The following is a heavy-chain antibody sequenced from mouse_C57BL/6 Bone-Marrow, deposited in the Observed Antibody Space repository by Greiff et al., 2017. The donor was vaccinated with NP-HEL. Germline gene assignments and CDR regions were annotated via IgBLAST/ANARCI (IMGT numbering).Heavy chain of an antibody. J-gene: IGHJ4*01. CDR1: GFTFSSYA. D-gene: IGHD2-2*01. CDR3: ARGYDEYYYAMDY. V-gene: IGHV5-4*01. Sequence: EVQLVESGGGLVKPGGSLKLSCAASGFTFSSYAMSWVRQTPEKRLEWVATISDGGSYTYYPDNVKGRFTISRDNAKNNLYLQMSHLKSEDTAMYYCARGYDEYYYAMDYWGQGTSVTVSS. CDR2: ISDGGSYT.